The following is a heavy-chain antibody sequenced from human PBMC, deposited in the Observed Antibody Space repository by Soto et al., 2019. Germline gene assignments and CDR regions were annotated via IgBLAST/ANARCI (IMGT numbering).Heavy chain of an antibody. D-gene: IGHD2-15*01. CDR1: GFTFSSYS. CDR3: AREGGGRLRHFDY. V-gene: IGHV3-48*01. J-gene: IGHJ4*02. Sequence: EVQLVESGGGLVQPGGSLRLSCAASGFTFSSYSMNWVRQAPGKGLEWVSYISSSSSTIYYADSVKGRFTISRDNAKNSLYLQMNSLRAEDTAVYYCAREGGGRLRHFDYWGQGTLVTVSS. CDR2: ISSSSSTI.